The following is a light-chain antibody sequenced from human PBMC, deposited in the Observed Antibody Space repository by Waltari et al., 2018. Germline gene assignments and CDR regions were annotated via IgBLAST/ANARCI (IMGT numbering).Light chain of an antibody. Sequence: DIQMTQSPSTLSASVGDRVTITCRVSQSIGSWLAWYQQKPGKAPNLLIYKASRLVSGVPSRFSGSGSGTLFTLTIGSLQPDDFATYYCQQYNSYSWTFGQGTKVEVK. CDR3: QQYNSYSWT. J-gene: IGKJ1*01. CDR1: QSIGSW. V-gene: IGKV1-5*03. CDR2: KAS.